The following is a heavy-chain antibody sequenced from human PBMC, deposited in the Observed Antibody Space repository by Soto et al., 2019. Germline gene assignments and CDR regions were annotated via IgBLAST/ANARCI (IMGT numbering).Heavy chain of an antibody. Sequence: GVSLRISCEGAGDSCIISGISWGRQKPGKGLEWMGIIYPGDSDTRYSPSFQGHVTISADKSISTAYLQWSSLKASDTAMYYCARHQGYYYYGMDVWGQGPTVTVSS. J-gene: IGHJ6*02. V-gene: IGHV5-51*01. CDR2: IYPGDSDT. CDR1: GDSCIISG. CDR3: ARHQGYYYYGMDV.